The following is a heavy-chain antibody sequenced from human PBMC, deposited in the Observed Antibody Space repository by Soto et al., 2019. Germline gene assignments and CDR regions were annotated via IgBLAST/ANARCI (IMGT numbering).Heavy chain of an antibody. CDR3: AKTAAPRGAYYFDY. CDR2: IRGSGSTT. Sequence: EVQLLDSGGGLVQPGGSLRLSCATSGFTFSNYAMSWVRQAPGKGLEWVSAIRGSGSTTYYTDSVKGRFTISRDNSKSTLSLQMDSLRAEDTAIYYCAKTAAPRGAYYFDYWGQGTLLTVSS. J-gene: IGHJ4*02. V-gene: IGHV3-23*01. CDR1: GFTFSNYA. D-gene: IGHD2-2*01.